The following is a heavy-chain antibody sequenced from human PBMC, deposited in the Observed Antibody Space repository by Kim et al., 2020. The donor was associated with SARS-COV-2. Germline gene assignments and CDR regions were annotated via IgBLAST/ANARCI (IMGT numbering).Heavy chain of an antibody. CDR3: ARDDVVVVAATHHYYYYGMDV. CDR2: ISSSSSTI. D-gene: IGHD2-15*01. V-gene: IGHV3-48*02. CDR1: GFTFSSYS. Sequence: GGSLRLSCAASGFTFSSYSMNWVRQAPGKGLEWVSYISSSSSTIYYADSVKGRFTISRDNAKNSLYLQMNSLRDEDTAVYYCARDDVVVVAATHHYYYYGMDVWGQGTTVTVSS. J-gene: IGHJ6*02.